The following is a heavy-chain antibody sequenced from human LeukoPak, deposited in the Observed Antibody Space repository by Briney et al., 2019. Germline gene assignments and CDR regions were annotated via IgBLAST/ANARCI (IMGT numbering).Heavy chain of an antibody. J-gene: IGHJ3*02. CDR2: IYSGGST. CDR3: ARGSFGEYRAFDI. CDR1: GFTFDDYA. D-gene: IGHD3-10*01. Sequence: GRSLRLSCAASGFTFDDYAMHWVRQAPGKGLEWVSGIYSGGSTYYADSVKGRFTISRDNSKNTLYLQMNSLRAEDTAVYYCARGSFGEYRAFDIWGQGTMVTVSS. V-gene: IGHV3-66*01.